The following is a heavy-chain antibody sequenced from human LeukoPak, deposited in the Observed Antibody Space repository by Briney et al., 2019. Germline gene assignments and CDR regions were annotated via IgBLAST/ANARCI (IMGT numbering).Heavy chain of an antibody. V-gene: IGHV1-46*01. CDR1: GYTFTSYY. J-gene: IGHJ4*02. D-gene: IGHD2-2*01. CDR3: ARDHCSSTSCYLYFDY. CDR2: INPSGGST. Sequence: ASVKVSCKASGYTFTSYYMHWVRQAPGQGLEWMGLINPSGGSTSYAQKFQGRVTMTRDMSTSTVYMELSSLRSEDTAVYYCARDHCSSTSCYLYFDYWGQGTLVTVSS.